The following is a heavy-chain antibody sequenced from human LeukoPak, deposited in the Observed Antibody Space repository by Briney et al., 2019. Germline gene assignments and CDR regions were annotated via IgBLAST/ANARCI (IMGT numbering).Heavy chain of an antibody. CDR2: IGNSLST. CDR3: AKEIRRGDSPLDS. V-gene: IGHV3-9*01. Sequence: GGSRRLSCSASGFYFLDHPIHWVRQAPGKGPHGVSGIGNSLSTGYADSVRGRFTISRDNAGNSVYLQMKSLRTEDTALYYCAKEIRRGDSPLDSWGQGTLVTVSS. J-gene: IGHJ4*02. CDR1: GFYFLDHP.